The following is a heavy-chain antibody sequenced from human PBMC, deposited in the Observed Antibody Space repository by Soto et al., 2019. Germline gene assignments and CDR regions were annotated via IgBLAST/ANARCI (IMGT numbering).Heavy chain of an antibody. V-gene: IGHV3-66*01. CDR1: GFTVSSNY. CDR2: IYSGGST. D-gene: IGHD2-2*01. CDR3: ARTRRVVPAAIFLDYFDY. Sequence: EVQLVESGGGLVQPGGSLILSCAASGFTVSSNYMSWVRQAPGKGLEWVSVIYSGGSTYYADSVKGRFTISRDNSKNTLYLQMNSLRAEDTAVYYCARTRRVVPAAIFLDYFDYWGQGTLVTVSS. J-gene: IGHJ4*02.